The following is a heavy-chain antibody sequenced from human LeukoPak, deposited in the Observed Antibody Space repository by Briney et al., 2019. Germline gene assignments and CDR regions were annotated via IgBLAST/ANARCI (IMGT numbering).Heavy chain of an antibody. CDR3: ARGQHPSGYWYFDL. V-gene: IGHV3-30*02. CDR2: IRYDGSNK. D-gene: IGHD2-2*01. J-gene: IGHJ2*01. Sequence: GGSLRLSCAASGFTFSSYGMHWVRQAPGKGLEWVAFIRYDGSNKYYADSVKGRFTISRDNSKNTLYLQMSSLRAEDTAVYYCARGQHPSGYWYFDLWGRGTLVTVSS. CDR1: GFTFSSYG.